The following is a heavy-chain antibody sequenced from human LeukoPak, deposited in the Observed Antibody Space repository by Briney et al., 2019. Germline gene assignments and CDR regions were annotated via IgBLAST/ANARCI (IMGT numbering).Heavy chain of an antibody. J-gene: IGHJ4*02. D-gene: IGHD2-15*01. Sequence: GASVKVSCKASGYTFTSHGLSWVRQAPGQGLEWMGRISPYNGDTKYAQKIQDRVTMTTDTTTSTAYMELRSLRSDDTAVYYCARGFGGGNCDYWGPGTLLTVSS. CDR2: ISPYNGDT. CDR1: GYTFTSHG. CDR3: ARGFGGGNCDY. V-gene: IGHV1-18*01.